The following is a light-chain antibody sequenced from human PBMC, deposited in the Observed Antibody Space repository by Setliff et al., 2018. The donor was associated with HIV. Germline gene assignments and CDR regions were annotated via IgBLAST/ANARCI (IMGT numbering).Light chain of an antibody. CDR3: SSFTSSSSYV. CDR2: EVS. CDR1: SNDFGSYDY. J-gene: IGLJ1*01. V-gene: IGLV2-14*01. Sequence: QSALTQPASVSGSPGQSITISCPGTSNDFGSYDYVSWYQHQPGKVTKLMIYEVSNRPSGVSDRFSGSKSGNTASLTISGLQTEDEADYYCSSFTSSSSYVFGTGTKVTVL.